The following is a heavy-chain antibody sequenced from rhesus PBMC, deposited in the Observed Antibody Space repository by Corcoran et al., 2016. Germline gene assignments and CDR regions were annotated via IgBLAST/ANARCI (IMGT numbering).Heavy chain of an antibody. V-gene: IGHV4S9*01. Sequence: QVQLQESGPGLVKSSETLSLTCAVSVGSVSGWYYWSWISQPPGKGLGWVGGIYGSTYYTPLLRSRVSISSDTSKNQFFLELNSGTAADSAQYYCARGGGCCRGFCHGSYYGWDSWGQGVVVTVS. D-gene: IGHD2-39*01. CDR3: ARGGGCCRGFCHGSYYGWDS. CDR2: IYGST. CDR1: VGSVSGWYY. J-gene: IGHJ6*01.